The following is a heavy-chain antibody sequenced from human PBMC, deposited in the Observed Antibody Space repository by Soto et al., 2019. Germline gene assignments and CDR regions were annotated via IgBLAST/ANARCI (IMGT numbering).Heavy chain of an antibody. CDR3: SSDDYSTATHFDY. Sequence: QVQLVESGGGVVQPGRSLRLSCAASGFTFNSYAMHWVRQAPGKGLEWVAVICGDGSNKLYADSVRGRFTISRDKSKNTMYLQMHSMRTEDTAVYYCSSDDYSTATHFDYWGQGTLVTVSS. D-gene: IGHD2-21*01. J-gene: IGHJ4*02. CDR1: GFTFNSYA. V-gene: IGHV3-33*01. CDR2: ICGDGSNK.